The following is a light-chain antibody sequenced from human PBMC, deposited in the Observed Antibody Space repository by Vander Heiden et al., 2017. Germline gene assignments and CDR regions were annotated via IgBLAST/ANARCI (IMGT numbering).Light chain of an antibody. CDR2: DAS. J-gene: IGKJ4*01. CDR3: QQRSNWPAA. CDR1: QSVSSY. Sequence: EIVLTQSPATLSSSPGERATLSCRASQSVSSYLAWYQQKPGQAPRLLIDDASNRATGVPARFSGSGSERDFTLTISSLEPEDFAIYYCQQRSNWPAAFGGGTMVEIK. V-gene: IGKV3-11*02.